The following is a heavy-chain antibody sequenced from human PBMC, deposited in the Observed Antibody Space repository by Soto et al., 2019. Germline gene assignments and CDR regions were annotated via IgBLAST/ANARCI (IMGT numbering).Heavy chain of an antibody. CDR3: AATLFMTVTTKPTYYYYGMDV. J-gene: IGHJ6*02. Sequence: GASVKVSCKASGFTFTSSAVQWVRQARGQSLEGIGWIVVGSGNTNYAQKFQERVTITRDMSTSTAYMELSSLRSEDTAVYYCAATLFMTVTTKPTYYYYGMDVWGQGTTVTVSS. V-gene: IGHV1-58*01. CDR2: IVVGSGNT. CDR1: GFTFTSSA. D-gene: IGHD4-4*01.